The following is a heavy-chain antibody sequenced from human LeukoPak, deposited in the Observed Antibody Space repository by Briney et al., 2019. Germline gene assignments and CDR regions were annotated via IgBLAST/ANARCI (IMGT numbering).Heavy chain of an antibody. D-gene: IGHD4-17*01. CDR1: GGTFSSYA. CDR2: IIPILGIA. V-gene: IGHV1-69*04. Sequence: SVKVSCKASGGTFSSYAISWVRQAPGQGLEWMGRIIPILGIANYAQKFQGRVTITADKSTSTAYMELSSLRSEDTAVYYCASDRFGVTTXTTFDYWGQGTLVTVSS. J-gene: IGHJ4*02. CDR3: ASDRFGVTTXTTFDY.